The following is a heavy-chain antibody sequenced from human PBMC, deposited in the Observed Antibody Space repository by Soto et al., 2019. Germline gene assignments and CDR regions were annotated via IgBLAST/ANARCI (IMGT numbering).Heavy chain of an antibody. D-gene: IGHD6-19*01. V-gene: IGHV3-23*01. Sequence: LRLSCAASGFTFSSYAMSWVRQAPGKGLEWVSAISGSGGSTYYADSVKGRSTISRDNSKNTLYLQMNSLRAEDTAVYYCAKDLRFSSGWYYFDYWGQGTLVTVS. CDR1: GFTFSSYA. J-gene: IGHJ4*02. CDR2: ISGSGGST. CDR3: AKDLRFSSGWYYFDY.